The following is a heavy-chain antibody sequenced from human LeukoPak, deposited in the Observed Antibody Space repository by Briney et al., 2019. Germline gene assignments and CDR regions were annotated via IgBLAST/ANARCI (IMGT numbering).Heavy chain of an antibody. CDR3: ARDLRFLEWAFDI. D-gene: IGHD3-3*01. V-gene: IGHV4-61*01. CDR2: IYYSGST. Sequence: SETLSLTCTVSGGSVSSGSYYWSWIRQPPGEGLEWIGYIYYSGSTNYNPSLKSRVTISVDTSKNQFSLKLSSVTAADTAVYYCARDLRFLEWAFDIWGQGTMVTVSS. J-gene: IGHJ3*02. CDR1: GGSVSSGSYY.